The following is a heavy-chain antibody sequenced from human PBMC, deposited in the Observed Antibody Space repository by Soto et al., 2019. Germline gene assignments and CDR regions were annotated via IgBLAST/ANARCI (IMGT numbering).Heavy chain of an antibody. CDR2: ISTSIDAT. D-gene: IGHD6-6*01. J-gene: IGHJ4*02. CDR1: GFAFSNYA. Sequence: GGSLRLSCAASGFAFSNYAMHWVRQAPGKGLEWVSSISTSIDATYYADSVKGRFTICRDDSKNTLYLQMNSLRAEDSAVYYCAKDRTVAARNSDYWGQGTQVTVSS. CDR3: AKDRTVAARNSDY. V-gene: IGHV3-23*01.